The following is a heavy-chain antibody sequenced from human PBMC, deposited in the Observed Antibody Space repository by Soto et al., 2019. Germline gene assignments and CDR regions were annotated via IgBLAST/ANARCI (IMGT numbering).Heavy chain of an antibody. CDR2: IYHSGST. CDR3: ARVNQGYDFWSGYSNWLDP. V-gene: IGHV4-4*02. Sequence: SETLSLTCAVSGGSISSSNWWSWVRQPPGKGLEWIGEIYHSGSTNYNPSLKSRVTISVDKSKNQFSLKLSSVTAADTAVYYCARVNQGYDFWSGYSNWLDPWGQGTLVTFSS. D-gene: IGHD3-3*01. CDR1: GGSISSSNW. J-gene: IGHJ5*02.